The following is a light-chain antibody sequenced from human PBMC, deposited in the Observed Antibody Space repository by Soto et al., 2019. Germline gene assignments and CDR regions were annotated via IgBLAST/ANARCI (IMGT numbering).Light chain of an antibody. V-gene: IGKV3-11*01. CDR2: DAS. J-gene: IGKJ5*01. CDR1: QTVSTY. Sequence: IVLTQSPATLSLSPGERATLSCRARQTVSTYLSWYQHKPGQAPRLLIYDASNRATGIPVRFSGSGSESDFTLTISSLEPEDFAVYYCQQRSYPITFGQGTRLEIK. CDR3: QQRSYPIT.